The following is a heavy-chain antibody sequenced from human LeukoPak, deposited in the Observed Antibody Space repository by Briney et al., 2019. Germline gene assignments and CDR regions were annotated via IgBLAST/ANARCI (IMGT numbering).Heavy chain of an antibody. V-gene: IGHV3-74*01. CDR1: GFTCSNYW. J-gene: IGHJ4*02. Sequence: GWSLRLSCAASGFTCSNYWMHWVRQAPGKGLVWLSRINSDGSSRNYAESVKGRFTISRDNAKNTLYLQMKSLRAEDTAVYYCASASSHRIAAGGDYWGQGTLVTVSS. D-gene: IGHD6-13*01. CDR2: INSDGSSR. CDR3: ASASSHRIAAGGDY.